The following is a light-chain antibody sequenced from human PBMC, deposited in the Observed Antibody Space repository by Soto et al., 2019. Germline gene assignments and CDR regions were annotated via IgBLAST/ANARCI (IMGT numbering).Light chain of an antibody. Sequence: EIVFTQSPGTLSLSPGERATLSCRASQSVSSSYLAWYQQKPGQAPRLLIYGASSRATGIPDRFSGSGSGTDFTLTIRRLETEDLAVYYCQQYGSSPITVGQGTRREIK. CDR1: QSVSSSY. V-gene: IGKV3-20*01. J-gene: IGKJ5*01. CDR3: QQYGSSPIT. CDR2: GAS.